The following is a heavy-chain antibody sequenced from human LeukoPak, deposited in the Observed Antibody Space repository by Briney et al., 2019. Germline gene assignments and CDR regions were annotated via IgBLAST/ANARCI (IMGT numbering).Heavy chain of an antibody. J-gene: IGHJ5*02. CDR3: ARHDETWFDP. Sequence: PSETLSLTCTVSGGSISRYYWSWIRQPPGKGLEWIGYIYYSGNTNYNPSLKSRVTISVDTSKNQFSLKLSSVTAADTAVYYCARHDETWFDPWGQGTLVTVSS. CDR2: IYYSGNT. V-gene: IGHV4-59*08. CDR1: GGSISRYY.